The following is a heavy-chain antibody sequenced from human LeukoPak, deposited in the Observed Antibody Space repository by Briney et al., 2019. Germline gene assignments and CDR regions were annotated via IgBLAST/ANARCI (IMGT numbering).Heavy chain of an antibody. D-gene: IGHD3-22*01. J-gene: IGHJ3*02. Sequence: ASVKVSCKLSGYTLIDLAMHWVRQGPGKGLEWMAGFDLEEDETVYAQKFQGRVTLTEDTSTDTAYLEVNRLTSEDTAMYYCVAGRVTMIEVGHFDIWAKGQWSPSLQ. CDR1: GYTLIDLA. CDR2: FDLEEDET. V-gene: IGHV1-24*01. CDR3: VAGRVTMIEVGHFDI.